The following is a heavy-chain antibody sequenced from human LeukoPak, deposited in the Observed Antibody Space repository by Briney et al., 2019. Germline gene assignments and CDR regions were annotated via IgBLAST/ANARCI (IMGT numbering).Heavy chain of an antibody. D-gene: IGHD2-2*01. J-gene: IGHJ5*02. CDR2: INPNSGGT. Sequence: ASVKVSCKASGYTFTGYCMHWVRQAPGQGLEWMGWINPNSGGTNYAQKFQGRVTMTRDTSISTAYMELSRLRSDDTAVYYCARAGGVVPAANWFDPWGQGTLVTVSS. V-gene: IGHV1-2*02. CDR3: ARAGGVVPAANWFDP. CDR1: GYTFTGYC.